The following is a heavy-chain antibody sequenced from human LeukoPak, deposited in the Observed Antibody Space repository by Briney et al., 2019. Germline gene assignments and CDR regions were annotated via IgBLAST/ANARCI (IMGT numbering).Heavy chain of an antibody. CDR2: ISKDGSDK. CDR3: ARVPDSSGWAGDY. D-gene: IGHD6-19*01. Sequence: GGSLRLSCAASGFTFSSYAIHWVRQAPGKGLEWVAVISKDGSDKYYADSVKGRFTISRDNSRNTLFLHMNSLGGEDTAVCYCARVPDSSGWAGDYWGQGTLVTVSS. V-gene: IGHV3-30*04. CDR1: GFTFSSYA. J-gene: IGHJ4*02.